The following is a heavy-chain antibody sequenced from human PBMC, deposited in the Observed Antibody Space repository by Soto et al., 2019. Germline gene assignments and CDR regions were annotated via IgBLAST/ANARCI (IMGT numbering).Heavy chain of an antibody. J-gene: IGHJ3*02. Sequence: QVQLVQSGAEVKKPGSSVKVSCKASGGTFSSYTISWVRQAPGQGPEWMGRIIPILGIANYAQQFQGRVTITADKSTSTAYMELSSLRSEDTAVYYCARGSTTGTRKGAFDIWGQGTMVTVSS. D-gene: IGHD1-1*01. CDR3: ARGSTTGTRKGAFDI. CDR1: GGTFSSYT. CDR2: IIPILGIA. V-gene: IGHV1-69*02.